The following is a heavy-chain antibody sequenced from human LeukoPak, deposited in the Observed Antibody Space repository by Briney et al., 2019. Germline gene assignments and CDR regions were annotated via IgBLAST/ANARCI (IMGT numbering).Heavy chain of an antibody. CDR2: ISAYNGNT. Sequence: GASVKVSCKASGYTFTSYGISWVRQAPGQGLEWMGWISAYNGNTNYAQKLQGRVTMTRDTSTSTVYMELSSLRSEDTAVYYCARARVAAAGRGGDYFDYWGQGTLVTVSS. D-gene: IGHD6-13*01. V-gene: IGHV1-18*01. CDR1: GYTFTSYG. CDR3: ARARVAAAGRGGDYFDY. J-gene: IGHJ4*02.